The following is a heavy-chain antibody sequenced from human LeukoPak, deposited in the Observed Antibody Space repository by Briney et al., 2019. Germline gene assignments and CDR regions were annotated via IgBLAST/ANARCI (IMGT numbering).Heavy chain of an antibody. Sequence: SVKVSCKASGGTFSIYAISWVRQAPGQGLEWMGGIIPIFGTANYAQKFQGRVTITADESTSTAYMELSSLRSEDTAVYYCALAYYPSYYFDYWGQGTLVTVSS. J-gene: IGHJ4*02. CDR1: GGTFSIYA. CDR3: ALAYYPSYYFDY. V-gene: IGHV1-69*13. CDR2: IIPIFGTA. D-gene: IGHD1-26*01.